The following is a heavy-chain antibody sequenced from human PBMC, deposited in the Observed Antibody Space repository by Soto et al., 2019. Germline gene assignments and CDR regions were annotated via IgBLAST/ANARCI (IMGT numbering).Heavy chain of an antibody. J-gene: IGHJ4*02. CDR1: GGSVTNSSYY. CDR3: VSQRTTVPTQAYFDY. D-gene: IGHD4-17*01. V-gene: IGHV4-39*01. Sequence: SETLSLTCTVSGGSVTNSSYYWGWIRQSPGKGLEWIGSVYYRGRSYSKSSVKSRVTISVDASKNRFSLSLNSVTASDTAVYFCVSQRTTVPTQAYFDYWGPGALVTAPQ. CDR2: VYYRGRS.